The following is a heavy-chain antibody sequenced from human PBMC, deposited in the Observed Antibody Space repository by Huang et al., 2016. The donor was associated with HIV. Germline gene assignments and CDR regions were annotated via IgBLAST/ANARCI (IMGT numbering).Heavy chain of an antibody. CDR2: IRMDVEET. Sequence: QVRLVQSGAGVKKPGASLKVSCKADGDTFLRYDISWVRQAPGQGLEGVGGIRMDVEETENAKRFQGRLTMTSDTSTSTAYMELRSLGADDTAVYYCARDREFSSGWGWAGYYLDYWGQGTPVLVSS. CDR3: ARDREFSSGWGWAGYYLDY. V-gene: IGHV1-18*04. CDR1: GDTFLRYD. D-gene: IGHD6-19*01. J-gene: IGHJ4*02.